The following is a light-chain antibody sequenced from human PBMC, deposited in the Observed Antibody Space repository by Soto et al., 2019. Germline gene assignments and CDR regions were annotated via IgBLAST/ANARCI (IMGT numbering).Light chain of an antibody. J-gene: IGKJ1*01. V-gene: IGKV3-20*01. CDR3: QQYDSSPRT. Sequence: EIVLTQSPGPLSLSLGETGTPSCKASQTFNSDYLAWFQQRPGQAPRLLIFATSRRATDIPDRFSGSGSGTDFTLTISGLEPEDFAVYYCQQYDSSPRTFGQGTKVDIK. CDR1: QTFNSDY. CDR2: ATS.